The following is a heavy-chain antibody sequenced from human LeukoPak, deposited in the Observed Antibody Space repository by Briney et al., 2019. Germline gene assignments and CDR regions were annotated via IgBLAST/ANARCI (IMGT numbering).Heavy chain of an antibody. J-gene: IGHJ3*02. CDR3: ARGYSSWDDAFDI. CDR1: GGTFSSYA. CDR2: IIPIFGTA. V-gene: IGHV1-69*05. Sequence: SVKVSCKASGGTFSSYAVSWVRQAPGQGLEWMGRIIPIFGTANYAQKFQGRVTITTDESTSTAYMELSSLRSEDTAVYYCARGYSSWDDAFDIWGQGTMVTVSS. D-gene: IGHD6-13*01.